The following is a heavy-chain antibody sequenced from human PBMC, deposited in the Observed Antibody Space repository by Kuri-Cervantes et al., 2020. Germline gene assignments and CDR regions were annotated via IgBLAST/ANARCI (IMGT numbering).Heavy chain of an antibody. CDR3: ARGGGYCSGGSCYPHDAFDI. CDR2: ISSSGSTI. CDR1: GFTFSDYY. V-gene: IGHV3-11*01. J-gene: IGHJ3*02. D-gene: IGHD2-15*01. Sequence: GESLKISCAASGFTFSDYYMSWIRQARGKGLEWVSYISSSGSTIYYADSVKGRFTISRDNAKNSLYLQMNSLRAEDTAVYYCARGGGYCSGGSCYPHDAFDIWGQGTMVTVSS.